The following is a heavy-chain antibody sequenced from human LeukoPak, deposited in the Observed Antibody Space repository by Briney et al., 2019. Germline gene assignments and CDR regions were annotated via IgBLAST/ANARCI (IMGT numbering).Heavy chain of an antibody. V-gene: IGHV3-33*08. J-gene: IGHJ4*02. CDR2: IWYDGSNK. Sequence: PGGSLRLSCAASGFTFSSYGMHWVRQAPGKGLEWVAVIWYDGSNKYYADSVKGRFTISRDNSKNTLYLQMNSLRAEDTAVYYCARGDKDYSNYPGYWGQGTLVTVSS. D-gene: IGHD4-11*01. CDR3: ARGDKDYSNYPGY. CDR1: GFTFSSYG.